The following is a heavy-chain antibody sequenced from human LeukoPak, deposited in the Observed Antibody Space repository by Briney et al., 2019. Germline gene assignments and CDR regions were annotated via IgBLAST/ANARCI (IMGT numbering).Heavy chain of an antibody. CDR3: ARDSTVADGQFQPYYYYYGMDV. CDR1: GFTFSSYG. Sequence: GSLRLSCAASGFTFSSYGMHWVRQAPGKGLEWVAVIWYDGSNKYYADSVKGRFTISRDNSKNTLYLQMNSLRAEDTAVYYCARDSTVADGQFQPYYYYYGMDVWGQGTTVTVSS. J-gene: IGHJ6*02. CDR2: IWYDGSNK. D-gene: IGHD6-19*01. V-gene: IGHV3-33*01.